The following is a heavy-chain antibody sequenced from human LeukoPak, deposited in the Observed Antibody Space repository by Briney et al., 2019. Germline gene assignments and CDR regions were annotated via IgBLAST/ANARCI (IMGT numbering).Heavy chain of an antibody. CDR1: GGSISSTTYY. CDR2: ISASGST. CDR3: ARDGYSNFDY. Sequence: KPSETLSLTCTVSGGSISSTTYYWGWIRQSPEKWLEWIGRISASGSTNYNPSLKSRVTISLDTSKNRFSLKLTSVTAADTAVYYCARDGYSNFDYWGQGTLVTVSS. J-gene: IGHJ4*02. D-gene: IGHD4-23*01. V-gene: IGHV4-39*02.